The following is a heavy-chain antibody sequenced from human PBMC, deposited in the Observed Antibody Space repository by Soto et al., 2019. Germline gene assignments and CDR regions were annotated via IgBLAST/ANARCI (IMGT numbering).Heavy chain of an antibody. D-gene: IGHD6-19*01. J-gene: IGHJ2*01. CDR3: ARSIAVAGTDWYFDL. CDR1: GGTFSSYT. Sequence: QVQLVQSGAEVKKPGSSVKVSCKASGGTFSSYTISWVRQAPGQGLEWMGRIIPILGIANYAQKFQGRVTITADKSTSTAYIELSSLRSEDTAVYYCARSIAVAGTDWYFDLWGRDTLVTVSS. CDR2: IIPILGIA. V-gene: IGHV1-69*02.